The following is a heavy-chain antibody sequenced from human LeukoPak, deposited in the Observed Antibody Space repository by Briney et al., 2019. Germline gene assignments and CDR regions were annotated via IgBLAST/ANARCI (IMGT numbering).Heavy chain of an antibody. V-gene: IGHV4-61*02. D-gene: IGHD2-21*02. CDR3: ARWGDLYWYFDL. CDR1: GGSISSGSYY. J-gene: IGHJ2*01. Sequence: SETLSLTCTVSGGSISSGSYYWNWIRQPAGKGLEWIGRIYTSGTTDYNLSLKSRVTISVDTSKNQFSLKLSSVTAADTAMYYCARWGDLYWYFDLWGRGILVTVSS. CDR2: IYTSGTT.